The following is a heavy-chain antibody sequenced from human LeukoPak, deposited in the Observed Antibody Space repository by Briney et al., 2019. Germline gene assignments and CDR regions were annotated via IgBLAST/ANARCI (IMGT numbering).Heavy chain of an antibody. CDR3: ATGRRMWGYYYYYYMDV. D-gene: IGHD3-16*01. V-gene: IGHV1-18*01. CDR1: GYTFTSYG. Sequence: GASVKVSCKASGYTFTSYGISWVRQAPGQGLEWMGWISAYNGNTIYAQKFQGRVTMTEDTSTDTAYMELSSLRSEDTAAYYCATGRRMWGYYYYYYMDVWGKGTTVTVSS. CDR2: ISAYNGNT. J-gene: IGHJ6*03.